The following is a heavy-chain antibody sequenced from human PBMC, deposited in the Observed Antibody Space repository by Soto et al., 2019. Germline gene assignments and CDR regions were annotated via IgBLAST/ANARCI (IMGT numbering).Heavy chain of an antibody. Sequence: ASVKVSCKASGYIFTGYVIHWVRQAPGQGLEWVGWINPKTGATKYAHKFEGRVTITRDTASGTAYMELSSLRPDDTALYYCTRITWGRDHYYCMDVWGQGTMVTVSS. V-gene: IGHV1-2*02. CDR1: GYIFTGYV. J-gene: IGHJ6*01. CDR3: TRITWGRDHYYCMDV. D-gene: IGHD1-26*01. CDR2: INPKTGAT.